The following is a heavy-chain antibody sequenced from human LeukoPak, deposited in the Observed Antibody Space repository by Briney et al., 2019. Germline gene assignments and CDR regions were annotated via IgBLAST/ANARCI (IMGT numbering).Heavy chain of an antibody. D-gene: IGHD3-16*01. Sequence: GGSLRLSCAASGFTFGSYSMNWVRQAPGKGLEWVSSINNAGVNTHYADSVKGRFTISRDNAKNTLYLQMNSLRAEDTAVYYCARDFLHLGGWGQGTMVTVSS. V-gene: IGHV3-74*01. CDR1: GFTFGSYS. CDR2: INNAGVNT. J-gene: IGHJ3*01. CDR3: ARDFLHLGG.